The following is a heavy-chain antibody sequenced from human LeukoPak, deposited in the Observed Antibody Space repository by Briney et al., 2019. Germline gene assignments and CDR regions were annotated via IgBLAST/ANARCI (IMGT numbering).Heavy chain of an antibody. J-gene: IGHJ3*02. Sequence: SETLSLTCTVSGGSISSYYWSWIRQPPGKGLEWIGYIYYSGSTNYNPSLKSRVTISVDTSKNQFSLKLSSVTAADTAVYYCASTLTSDDYGDYGAFDIWGQGTMVTVSS. CDR2: IYYSGST. V-gene: IGHV4-59*01. CDR1: GGSISSYY. D-gene: IGHD4-17*01. CDR3: ASTLTSDDYGDYGAFDI.